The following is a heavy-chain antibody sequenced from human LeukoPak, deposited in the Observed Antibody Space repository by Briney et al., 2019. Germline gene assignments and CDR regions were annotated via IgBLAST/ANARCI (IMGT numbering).Heavy chain of an antibody. V-gene: IGHV4-30-4*08. Sequence: PSQTLSLTCTVSGGSISSGDYYWSWIRQPPGKGLEWIGYIYYSGSTYYNPSLKSRVTISVDTSKNQFSLKLSSVTAADTAVSYCARRYYYDSSGYYLYYFDYWRQGTLVTVPS. CDR1: GGSISSGDYY. D-gene: IGHD3-22*01. CDR3: ARRYYYDSSGYYLYYFDY. CDR2: IYYSGST. J-gene: IGHJ4*02.